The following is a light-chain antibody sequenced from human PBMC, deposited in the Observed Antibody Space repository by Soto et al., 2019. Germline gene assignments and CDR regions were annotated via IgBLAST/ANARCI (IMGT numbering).Light chain of an antibody. Sequence: DIQLTQSRSLLSACVGDIFTITCRSSQGISSYLAWYQQKPGKAPKLLIYAASTLQSGVPSRFSGSGSGTEFTLTISSLQPEDFATYYCQQFNSYPLTFGQGTRLEIK. CDR2: AAS. J-gene: IGKJ5*01. CDR1: QGISSY. V-gene: IGKV1-9*01. CDR3: QQFNSYPLT.